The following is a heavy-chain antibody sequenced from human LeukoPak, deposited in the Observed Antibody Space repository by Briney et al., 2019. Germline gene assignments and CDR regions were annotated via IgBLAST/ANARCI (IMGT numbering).Heavy chain of an antibody. V-gene: IGHV4-30-2*01. J-gene: IGHJ4*02. CDR1: SASISTAGYY. CDR3: ARGLDSGTWYLYDY. Sequence: SETLSLTCTVSSASISTAGYYWTWIRQPPAKGLEWIGYIYQNGNTYYNPSLESRVTISLDRSKNQFSLKLTSVIAADTAVYYCARGLDSGTWYLYDYWGQGTLVTVSS. D-gene: IGHD6-13*01. CDR2: IYQNGNT.